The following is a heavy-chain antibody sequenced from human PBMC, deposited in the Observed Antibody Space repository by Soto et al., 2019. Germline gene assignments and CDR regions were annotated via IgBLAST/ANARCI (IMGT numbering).Heavy chain of an antibody. CDR3: ARQKTVTATWFDP. Sequence: QVQLQESGPGLVKPSETLSLSCTVSGGSISNNYWSWIRQPPGKGLEWIGYIYYSGSTKYNPSLKSRVTISVDTSKNQFSLKLSSVTAADTAVYYCARQKTVTATWFDPWGQGTLVTVSS. CDR2: IYYSGST. J-gene: IGHJ5*02. V-gene: IGHV4-59*08. CDR1: GGSISNNY. D-gene: IGHD4-4*01.